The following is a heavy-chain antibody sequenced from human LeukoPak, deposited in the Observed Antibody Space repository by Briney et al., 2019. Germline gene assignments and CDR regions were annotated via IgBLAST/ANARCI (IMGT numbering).Heavy chain of an antibody. CDR2: IYYSGST. CDR3: ARGSLIAAAGPYNWFDP. D-gene: IGHD6-13*01. V-gene: IGHV4-59*01. Sequence: SETLSLTCTVSGGSISSYYWSWIRQPPGKGLEWIGYIYYSGSTNYNPSLKSRVTISVDTSKNQFSLKLSYVTAADTAVYYCARGSLIAAAGPYNWFDPWGQGTLVTVSS. J-gene: IGHJ5*02. CDR1: GGSISSYY.